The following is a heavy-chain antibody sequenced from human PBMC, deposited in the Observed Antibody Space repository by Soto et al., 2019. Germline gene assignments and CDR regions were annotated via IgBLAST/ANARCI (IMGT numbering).Heavy chain of an antibody. CDR2: ISSSSSTI. D-gene: IGHD2-15*01. J-gene: IGHJ6*02. Sequence: GGSLRLSCAASGFTFSSYSMNWVRQAPGKGLEWVSYISSSSSTIYYADSVKGRFTISRDNAKNSLYLQMNSLRDEDTAVYYCARIEGGLGFYYYYYGMDVWGQGTTVTVSS. V-gene: IGHV3-48*02. CDR3: ARIEGGLGFYYYYYGMDV. CDR1: GFTFSSYS.